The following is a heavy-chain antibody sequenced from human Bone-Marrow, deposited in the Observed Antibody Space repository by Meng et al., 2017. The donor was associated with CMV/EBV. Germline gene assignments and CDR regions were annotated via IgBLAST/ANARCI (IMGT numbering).Heavy chain of an antibody. D-gene: IGHD3-3*01. CDR1: GYTFINFG. V-gene: IGHV1-18*01. CDR3: ARVRVVIIKAYGMDV. J-gene: IGHJ6*02. Sequence: ASVKVSCKASGYTFINFGFSWVRQAPGQGLQWMGWISTYNGNTNYAQRLQGRVTLTTDTSTSTAYMELSRLRSDDTAVYYCARVRVVIIKAYGMDVWGQGTTVTVSS. CDR2: ISTYNGNT.